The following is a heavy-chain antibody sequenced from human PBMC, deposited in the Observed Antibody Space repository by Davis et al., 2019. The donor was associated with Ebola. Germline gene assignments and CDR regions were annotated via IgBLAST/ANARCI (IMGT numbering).Heavy chain of an antibody. CDR3: TSGPH. Sequence: GESLKISCAASGFTFSNYAINWVRQASGKGLEWVGRIRSKANSYATAYAASVKGRFTISRDDSKNTAYLQMNSLKTEDTAVYYCTSGPHWGQGTLVTVSS. V-gene: IGHV3-73*01. CDR1: GFTFSNYA. J-gene: IGHJ4*02. CDR2: IRSKANSYAT.